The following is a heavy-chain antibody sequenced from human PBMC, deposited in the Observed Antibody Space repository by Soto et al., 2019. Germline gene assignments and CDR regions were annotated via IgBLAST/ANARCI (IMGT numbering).Heavy chain of an antibody. CDR2: IYYSGST. CDR3: ERHSKMDWFDP. CDR1: GGSISSSSYY. Sequence: SETLSLTCTVSGGSISSSSYYWGWIRQPPGKGLEWIGSIYYSGSTYYNPSLKSRVTISVDTSKNQFSLKLSSVTAADTAVYYCERHSKMDWFDPCGQGTMVTVYS. V-gene: IGHV4-39*01. D-gene: IGHD2-8*01. J-gene: IGHJ5*02.